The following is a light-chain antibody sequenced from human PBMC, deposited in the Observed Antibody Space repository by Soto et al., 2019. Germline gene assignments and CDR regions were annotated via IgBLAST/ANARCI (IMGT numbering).Light chain of an antibody. J-gene: IGKJ1*01. CDR2: KAS. V-gene: IGKV1-5*03. CDR1: QSLNSW. CDR3: QQYNTDSGT. Sequence: DIQMTQSPSTLSASVGDRVTITCRASQSLNSWLAWYQQKPGKAPKLLIYKASTLESGVPSRFSGSGSATEFPLTISSVQPDDFATYYCQQYNTDSGTFGQGTKVEIK.